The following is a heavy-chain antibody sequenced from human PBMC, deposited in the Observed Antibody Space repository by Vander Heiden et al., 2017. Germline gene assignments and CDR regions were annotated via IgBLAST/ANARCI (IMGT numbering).Heavy chain of an antibody. CDR3: ASLITMVRGTYAFNI. J-gene: IGHJ3*02. V-gene: IGHV4-39*01. D-gene: IGHD3-10*01. CDR1: GGSIRSSTYY. CDR2: IYYSGST. Sequence: QLQLQESGPGLARPSETLSLICSVSGGSIRSSTYYWGWIRTPPGKGLEWIGSIYYSGSTYSNPSLKSRITISVDTSKNQFSLKLTSVTAADTAMYYCASLITMVRGTYAFNIWGQGTMVTVSS.